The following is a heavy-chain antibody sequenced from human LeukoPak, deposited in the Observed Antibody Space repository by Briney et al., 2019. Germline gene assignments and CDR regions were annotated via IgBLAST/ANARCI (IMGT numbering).Heavy chain of an antibody. CDR2: TYHSGST. Sequence: PSETLSLTCTVSGGSISSGGYSWSWIRQPPGKGLEWIGYTYHSGSTYYNPSLKSRVTISVDTSKNQFSLKLSSVTAADTAVYYCARHVGAQRWLQPFDYWGQGTLVTVSS. J-gene: IGHJ4*02. CDR1: GGSISSGGYS. V-gene: IGHV4-30-2*03. CDR3: ARHVGAQRWLQPFDY. D-gene: IGHD5-24*01.